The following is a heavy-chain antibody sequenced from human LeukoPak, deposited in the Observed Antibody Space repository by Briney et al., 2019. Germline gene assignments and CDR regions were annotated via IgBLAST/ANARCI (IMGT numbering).Heavy chain of an antibody. CDR2: IHPNSVDK. D-gene: IGHD2-21*01. V-gene: IGHV1-2*02. CDR1: VYIYSGHY. CDR3: ARVNLAGDIVVVFDT. J-gene: IGHJ5*02. Sequence: ASVNDSCTASVYIYSGHYIHWVRPAPGQGLDWMGGIHPNSVDKKYAQNFQGRVTMTRDTSISTAYMELSSLKSDDTALYYCARVNLAGDIVVVFDTWGQGTLVTVSS.